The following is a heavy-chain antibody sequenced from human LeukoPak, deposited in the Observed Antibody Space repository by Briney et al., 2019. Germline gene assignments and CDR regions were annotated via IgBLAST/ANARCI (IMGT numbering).Heavy chain of an antibody. J-gene: IGHJ4*02. CDR2: ISSSSSYI. CDR1: GFTFISYS. D-gene: IGHD3-22*01. V-gene: IGHV3-21*01. CDR3: AREGSLVVVPAMFDY. Sequence: NPGGCLRLSCSPSGFTFISYSINSVPQTPGRGLGWVSPISSSSSYIYYAAAVKGRFTSSRDNAKNSLYLQMKSLRAEDTVVYYCAREGSLVVVPAMFDYWGQGTLVTVSS.